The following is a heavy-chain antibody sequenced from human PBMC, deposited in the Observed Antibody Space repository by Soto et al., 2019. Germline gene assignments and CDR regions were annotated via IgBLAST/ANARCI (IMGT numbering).Heavy chain of an antibody. D-gene: IGHD1-1*01. Sequence: DVQLLESGGNLVQPGGSLRLSCAASGFTFNTNSMSWVRQAPGKGLEWVSAISSSGGSTYYADSVKGRFIISRDNSQNTLYLQMNSLRAEDTAVYYCAKPDGATYNFRYWGQGTLVTVSS. V-gene: IGHV3-23*01. CDR3: AKPDGATYNFRY. CDR1: GFTFNTNS. J-gene: IGHJ4*02. CDR2: ISSSGGST.